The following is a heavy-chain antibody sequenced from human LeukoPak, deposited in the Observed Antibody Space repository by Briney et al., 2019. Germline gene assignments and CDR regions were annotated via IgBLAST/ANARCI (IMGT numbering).Heavy chain of an antibody. CDR3: AFIVGATLAVY. V-gene: IGHV3-23*01. CDR1: GFTFSSYA. Sequence: PGGSLRLSCAASGFTFSSYAMSWVRQAPGKGLEWVSAISGSGGSTYYADSVKGRFTISRDDSKNTLYLQMNSLRAEDTAVYYCAFIVGATLAVYWGQGTLVTVSS. J-gene: IGHJ4*02. D-gene: IGHD1-26*01. CDR2: ISGSGGST.